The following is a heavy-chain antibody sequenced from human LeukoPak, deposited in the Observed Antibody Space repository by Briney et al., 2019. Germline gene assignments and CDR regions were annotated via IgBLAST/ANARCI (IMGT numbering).Heavy chain of an antibody. J-gene: IGHJ4*02. CDR2: IWYDGSNT. D-gene: IGHD5/OR15-5a*01. CDR3: ARDRSTTHFDY. CDR1: GFTFSSYG. Sequence: GRSLRLSCAASGFTFSSYGMHWVDQAPGKGLEWVAMIWYDGSNTYYADSVKGRFTISRDNSKNTLFLQMDSLRAEDTAVYYCARDRSTTHFDYWGQGTLVTVSS. V-gene: IGHV3-33*01.